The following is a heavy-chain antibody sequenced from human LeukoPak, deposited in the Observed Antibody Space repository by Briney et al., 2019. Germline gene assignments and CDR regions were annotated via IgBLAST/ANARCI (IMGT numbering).Heavy chain of an antibody. CDR2: ITTGDNT. J-gene: IGHJ6*04. V-gene: IGHV3-23*01. CDR3: AELGITMIGGV. Sequence: GGTLRLSCAASGFTFSSYGMSWVRQAPGQGLEWVSSITTGDNTYYADSVKGRFTISRDNSKNTLYLQMNSLRAEDTAVYYCAELGITMIGGVWGKGTTVTISS. CDR1: GFTFSSYG. D-gene: IGHD3-10*02.